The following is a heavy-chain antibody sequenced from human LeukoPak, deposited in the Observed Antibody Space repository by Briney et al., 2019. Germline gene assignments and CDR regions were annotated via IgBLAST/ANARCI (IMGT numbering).Heavy chain of an antibody. CDR2: IYYSGST. CDR1: GGSISSSSYY. V-gene: IGHV4-31*03. Sequence: TSETLSLTCTVSGGSISSSSYYWSWIRQHPGKGLEWIGYIYYSGSTYYNPSLKSRVTISVDTSKNQFSLKLSSVTAADTAVYYCAREMALSLDYWGQGTLVTVSS. J-gene: IGHJ4*02. CDR3: AREMALSLDY. D-gene: IGHD5-24*01.